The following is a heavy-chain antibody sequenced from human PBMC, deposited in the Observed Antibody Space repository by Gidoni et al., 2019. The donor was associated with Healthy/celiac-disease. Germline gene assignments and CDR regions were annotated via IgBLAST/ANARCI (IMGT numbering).Heavy chain of an antibody. V-gene: IGHV3-30-3*01. CDR2: ISYDGSNK. D-gene: IGHD4-17*01. CDR3: ARATVTTNNWFDP. Sequence: QVQLVESGGGVVQPGRSLRLSCAASGFTFSSYAMHWVRQAPGKGLEWVEDISYDGSNKYYADSVKGRFTISRDNSKNTLYLQMNSLRAEDTAVYYCARATVTTNNWFDPWGQGTLVTVSS. CDR1: GFTFSSYA. J-gene: IGHJ5*02.